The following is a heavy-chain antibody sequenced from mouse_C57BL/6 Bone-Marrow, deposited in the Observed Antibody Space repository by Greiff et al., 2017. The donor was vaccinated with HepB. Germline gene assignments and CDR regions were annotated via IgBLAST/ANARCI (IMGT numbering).Heavy chain of an antibody. V-gene: IGHV1-26*01. D-gene: IGHD2-5*01. J-gene: IGHJ4*01. CDR1: GYTFTDYY. Sequence: EVQLQQSGPELVKPGASVKISCKASGYTFTDYYMNWVKQSHGKSLEWIGDINPNNGGTSYNQKFKGKATLTVDKSSSTAYMELRSLTSEDSAVYYWAREGDYYSNYYAMDYWGQGTSVTVSS. CDR3: AREGDYYSNYYAMDY. CDR2: INPNNGGT.